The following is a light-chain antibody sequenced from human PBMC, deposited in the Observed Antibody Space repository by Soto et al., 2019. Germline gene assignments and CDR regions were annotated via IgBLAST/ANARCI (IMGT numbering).Light chain of an antibody. Sequence: EIVMTQSPATLSVSPGERAILSCSASQSIRTNVAWYQQRPGQAPRLLIYGASTRATDIPARFSGSGSATEFPLTISSLQSEDFAIYYCQQYNHWTSITFGQGTRLEF. CDR3: QQYNHWTSIT. CDR1: QSIRTN. J-gene: IGKJ5*01. CDR2: GAS. V-gene: IGKV3-15*01.